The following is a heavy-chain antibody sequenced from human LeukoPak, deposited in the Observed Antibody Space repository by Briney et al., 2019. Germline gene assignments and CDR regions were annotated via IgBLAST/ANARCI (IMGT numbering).Heavy chain of an antibody. J-gene: IGHJ4*02. CDR2: INTKTGAT. V-gene: IGHV1-2*02. Sequence: ASVKVSCKAFGYKLTDNWIHWVRQAPGQGLEWMGWINTKTGATNIAQKFQGRVTMTRDTSVNTACIEVSRLTSDDTAVYFCARGVVACPNWGQGTLVTVSS. CDR1: GYKLTDNW. D-gene: IGHD2-15*01. CDR3: ARGVVACPN.